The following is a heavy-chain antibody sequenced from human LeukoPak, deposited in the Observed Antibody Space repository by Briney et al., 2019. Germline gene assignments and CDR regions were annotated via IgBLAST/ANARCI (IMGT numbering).Heavy chain of an antibody. J-gene: IGHJ4*02. CDR3: ARVARRATVTTGGYFDY. CDR1: GFTFSSYA. V-gene: IGHV4-34*01. Sequence: GSLRLSCAASGFTFSSYAMSWIRQPPGKGLEWIGEINHSGSTNYNPSLKSRVTISVDTSKNQFSLKLSSVTAADTAVYYCARVARRATVTTGGYFDYWGQGTLVTVSS. D-gene: IGHD4-17*01. CDR2: INHSGST.